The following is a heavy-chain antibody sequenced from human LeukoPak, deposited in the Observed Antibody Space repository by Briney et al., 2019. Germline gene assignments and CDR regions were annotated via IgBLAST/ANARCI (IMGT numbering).Heavy chain of an antibody. CDR2: ISGSGGST. Sequence: GGTLRLSCAASGFTFSNYGMSWVRQAPGKGLEWVSAISGSGGSTDYADSVKGRFTISRDNSKNTLYLQMNSLRAEDTAVYYCAKDPFIAAAGTGYYYMDVWGKGTTVTISS. J-gene: IGHJ6*03. D-gene: IGHD6-13*01. CDR3: AKDPFIAAAGTGYYYMDV. V-gene: IGHV3-23*01. CDR1: GFTFSNYG.